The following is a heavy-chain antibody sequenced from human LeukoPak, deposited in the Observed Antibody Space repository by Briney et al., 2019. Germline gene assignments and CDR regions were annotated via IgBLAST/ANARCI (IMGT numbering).Heavy chain of an antibody. CDR3: ARDLTAAGYFDF. CDR2: IYTSGST. J-gene: IGHJ4*02. D-gene: IGHD6-13*01. Sequence: SETLSLTCTVSGGSISSYYWSWIRQPPGKGLEWIGYIYTSGSTNYNPSLKSRVTISVDASRTQFSLRLRSVTAADTAVYYCARDLTAAGYFDFWSQGTVVTVSS. CDR1: GGSISSYY. V-gene: IGHV4-59*01.